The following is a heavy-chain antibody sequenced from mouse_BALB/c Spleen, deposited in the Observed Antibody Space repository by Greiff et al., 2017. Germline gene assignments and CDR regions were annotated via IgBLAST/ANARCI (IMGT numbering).Heavy chain of an antibody. D-gene: IGHD1-2*01. J-gene: IGHJ4*01. CDR1: GFTFSSFG. Sequence: VQLVESGGGLVQPGGSRKLSCAASGFTFSSFGMHWVRQAPEKGLEWVAYISSGSSTIYYPDTVKGRFTISRDNAKNTLYLQMSSLKSEDTAMYYCARRYGTGAMDYWGQGTSVTVSS. V-gene: IGHV5-17*03. CDR2: ISSGSSTI. CDR3: ARRYGTGAMDY.